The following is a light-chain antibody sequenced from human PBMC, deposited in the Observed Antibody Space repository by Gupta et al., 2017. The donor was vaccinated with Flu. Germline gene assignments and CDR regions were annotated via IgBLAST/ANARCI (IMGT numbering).Light chain of an antibody. J-gene: IGKJ4*01. CDR2: SAS. Sequence: PSSLSASVGDRVTITCQASQDIHNYLNWYQHKPGKAPQLLIYSASYLETGVPSRFSGSGSGTXFTFTIXSLQPEDIATYYCQQYEYLPLAFGXGTKIEI. CDR1: QDIHNY. V-gene: IGKV1-33*01. CDR3: QQYEYLPLA.